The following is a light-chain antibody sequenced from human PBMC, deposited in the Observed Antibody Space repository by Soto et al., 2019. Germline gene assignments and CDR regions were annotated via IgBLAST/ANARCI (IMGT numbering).Light chain of an antibody. CDR1: SSNIGNNY. V-gene: IGLV1-47*01. CDR3: AAWDDSLTGVV. J-gene: IGLJ2*01. Sequence: QSVLTQPPSASGTAGQRVIISCSGSSSNIGNNYAYWYQHLPGTAPKLLIYRNYQRPSGVPDRFSGSKSGTSASLAISGLRSDDEGDYYCAAWDDSLTGVVFGGGTKLTVL. CDR2: RNY.